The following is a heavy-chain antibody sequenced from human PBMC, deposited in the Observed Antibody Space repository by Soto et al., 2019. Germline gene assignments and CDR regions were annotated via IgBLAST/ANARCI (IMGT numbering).Heavy chain of an antibody. CDR1: GFTFSSYG. Sequence: QVQLVESGGGVDQPGRSLRLSCAASGFTFSSYGMHWVRQAPGKGLEWVAVISYDGSNKYYADSVKGRFTISRDNSKNPLYLQMNSLRDEDTAVYYCGNSPGGNYGDYYYYYGMDVWGQGTTVTVSS. D-gene: IGHD4-17*01. CDR3: GNSPGGNYGDYYYYYGMDV. V-gene: IGHV3-30*18. CDR2: ISYDGSNK. J-gene: IGHJ6*02.